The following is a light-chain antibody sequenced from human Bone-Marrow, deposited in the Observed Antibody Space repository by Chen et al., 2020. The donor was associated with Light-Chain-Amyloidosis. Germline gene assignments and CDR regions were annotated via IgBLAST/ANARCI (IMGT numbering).Light chain of an antibody. CDR2: SNS. CDR3: QTYDTTLSAPV. Sequence: QSVLTQPPSASGTPGQRVTISCSGASSNIGTGYDVHWYQQPPGSAPKVVIYSNSNRPSGVPDRFSGSKSGTSASLVITGLQAEDEADYYCQTYDTTLSAPVFGGGTRLTVL. V-gene: IGLV1-40*01. J-gene: IGLJ2*01. CDR1: SSNIGTGYD.